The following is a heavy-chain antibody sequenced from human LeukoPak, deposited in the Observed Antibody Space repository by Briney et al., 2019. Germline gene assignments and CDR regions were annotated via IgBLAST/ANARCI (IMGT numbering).Heavy chain of an antibody. CDR1: GFTFSSYW. CDR3: ARVSWGYSFDY. D-gene: IGHD3-16*01. Sequence: GGSLRLSCAASGFTFSSYWMSWVRQAPGKGLEWVAHIKQDGSEKYYVDSVKGRFTISRDNAKNSLYLQMNSPRAEDTAVYYCARVSWGYSFDYWGQGTLVTVSS. CDR2: IKQDGSEK. V-gene: IGHV3-7*01. J-gene: IGHJ4*02.